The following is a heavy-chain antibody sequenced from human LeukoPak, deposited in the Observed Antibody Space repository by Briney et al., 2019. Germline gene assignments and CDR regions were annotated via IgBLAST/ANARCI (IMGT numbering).Heavy chain of an antibody. CDR3: ARGRNYDFWSGNSDYYYYYMDV. CDR2: ISSSSSYI. CDR1: GFTFSSYS. V-gene: IGHV3-21*01. D-gene: IGHD3-3*01. Sequence: GGSLRLSCAASGFTFSSYSMNWVRQAPGKGLEWVSSISSSSSYIYYADSVKGRFTISRDNAKNSLYLQMNSLRAEDTAVYYCARGRNYDFWSGNSDYYYYYMDVWGKGTTATVSS. J-gene: IGHJ6*03.